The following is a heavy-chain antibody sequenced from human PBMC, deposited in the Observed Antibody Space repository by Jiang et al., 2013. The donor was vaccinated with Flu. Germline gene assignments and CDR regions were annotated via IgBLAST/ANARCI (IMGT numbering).Heavy chain of an antibody. J-gene: IGHJ6*02. CDR2: IYYNGYA. V-gene: IGHV4-59*12. CDR3: ARDTYTSGWPTYNYFFGLDV. D-gene: IGHD6-19*01. CDR1: GSSITSYY. Sequence: SLTCTVSGSSITSYYWSWIRQSPGKGLEWIGYIYYNGYADYSPSLKSRVTISLDTSKHQISLNLSSVTVADTAVYFCARDTYTSGWPTYNYFFGLDVWGQGTTVIVSS.